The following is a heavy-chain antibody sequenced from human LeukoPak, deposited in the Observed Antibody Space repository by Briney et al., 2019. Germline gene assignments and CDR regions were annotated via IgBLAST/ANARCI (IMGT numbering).Heavy chain of an antibody. V-gene: IGHV4-59*01. CDR2: IYYSGST. J-gene: IGHJ3*02. Sequence: SETLSLTCTVSGGSISSYYWSWIRQPPGKGLEWMGYIYYSGSTNYNPSLKSRVTISVDTSKNQFSLKLSSVTAADTAVYYCARSGQNYYDSSGYHDAFDIWGQGTMVTVSS. CDR3: ARSGQNYYDSSGYHDAFDI. CDR1: GGSISSYY. D-gene: IGHD3-22*01.